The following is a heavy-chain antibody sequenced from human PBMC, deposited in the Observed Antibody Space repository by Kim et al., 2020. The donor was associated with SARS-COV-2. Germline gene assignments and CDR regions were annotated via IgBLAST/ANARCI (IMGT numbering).Heavy chain of an antibody. CDR3: AKDSLDIVVVPDAMPLYYYYGMDV. J-gene: IGHJ6*02. D-gene: IGHD2-2*03. V-gene: IGHV3-30*18. CDR1: GFTFSSYG. Sequence: GGSLRLSCAASGFTFSSYGMHWVRQAPGKGLEWVAVISYDGSNKYYADSVKGRFTISRDNSKNTLYLQMDSLRTEDTAVYYYAKDSLDIVVVPDAMPLYYYYGMDVWGQGTKVTVSS. CDR2: ISYDGSNK.